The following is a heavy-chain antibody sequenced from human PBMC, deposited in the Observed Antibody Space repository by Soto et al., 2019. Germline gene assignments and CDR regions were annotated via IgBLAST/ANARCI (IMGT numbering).Heavy chain of an antibody. Sequence: ASVKVSCKASGYTFTSYDIKWVRQATGQGLEWMGWMNPNSGNTGYAQKFQGRVTMTRNTSISTAYMELSSLRSEDTAVYYCATPRKNSYGYMPNYGMDVWGQGTTVTVSS. CDR2: MNPNSGNT. D-gene: IGHD5-18*01. V-gene: IGHV1-8*01. J-gene: IGHJ6*02. CDR1: GYTFTSYD. CDR3: ATPRKNSYGYMPNYGMDV.